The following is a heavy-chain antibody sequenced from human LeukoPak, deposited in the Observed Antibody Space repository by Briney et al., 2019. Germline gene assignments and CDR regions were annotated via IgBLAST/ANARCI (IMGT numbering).Heavy chain of an antibody. J-gene: IGHJ4*02. Sequence: SETLSLTCAVSGGSISSSSYYWGWIRQPPGKGLEWLGSICYGGSTHDNPSLKSRVTISVDTSKNQFSLRVTSATAADTAVYYCARMMYGNGWNRYYFDYWGQGTLVTVSS. V-gene: IGHV4-39*01. CDR2: ICYGGST. D-gene: IGHD6-19*01. CDR3: ARMMYGNGWNRYYFDY. CDR1: GGSISSSSYY.